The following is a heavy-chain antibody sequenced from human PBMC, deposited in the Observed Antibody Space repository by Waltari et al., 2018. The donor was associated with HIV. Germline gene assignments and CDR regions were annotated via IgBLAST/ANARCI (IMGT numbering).Heavy chain of an antibody. CDR3: ARPIRGSGVGAFHV. CDR1: GDSLINYY. D-gene: IGHD1-26*01. V-gene: IGHV4-59*08. Sequence: QVHPQESGPGLVKPSEALSLTCSVAGDSLINYYWSWVRQSPEKGLEWIGYSFYGGDTNYDPSLKSRATISIAPSASQLSLKINSVTAADSGVYYCARPIRGSGVGAFHVWGQGTTVIVSS. CDR2: SFYGGDT. J-gene: IGHJ6*02.